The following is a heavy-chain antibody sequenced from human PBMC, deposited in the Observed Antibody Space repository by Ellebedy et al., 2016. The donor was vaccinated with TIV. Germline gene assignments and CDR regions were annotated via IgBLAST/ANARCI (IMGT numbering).Heavy chain of an antibody. Sequence: GGSLRLSXAASGFTFSSYFMSWVRQAPGKGLEWVSVISGSGDTTYYAASVKGRFTISRDNSKNTLYPQMNSLRAEDTAVYYCAKEGRRNYDTSGYPYYFDYWGQGILVTVSS. CDR2: ISGSGDTT. CDR3: AKEGRRNYDTSGYPYYFDY. CDR1: GFTFSSYF. V-gene: IGHV3-23*01. J-gene: IGHJ4*02. D-gene: IGHD3-22*01.